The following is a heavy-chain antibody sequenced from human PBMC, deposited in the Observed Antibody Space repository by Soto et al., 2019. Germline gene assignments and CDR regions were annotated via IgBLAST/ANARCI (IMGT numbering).Heavy chain of an antibody. CDR3: ARDRPGSSSWEWFDP. V-gene: IGHV1-18*01. Sequence: ASVKVSCKASGYTFTSYVISWVRQAPGQGLERMGWISAYNGNTNYAQKLQGRVTMTTDTSTSTAYMELRSLRSDDTAVYYCARDRPGSSSWEWFDPWGQGTLVTVSS. CDR2: ISAYNGNT. CDR1: GYTFTSYV. J-gene: IGHJ5*02. D-gene: IGHD6-13*01.